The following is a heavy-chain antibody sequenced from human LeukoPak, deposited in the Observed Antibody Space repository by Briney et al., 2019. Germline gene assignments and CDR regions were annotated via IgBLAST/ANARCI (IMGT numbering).Heavy chain of an antibody. D-gene: IGHD3-3*01. CDR3: AKDGDSSQGSYYDLNY. CDR1: GFTFSSYG. CDR2: IRYDGSNK. J-gene: IGHJ4*02. Sequence: GGSLRLSCAASGFTFSSYGMHWVRQAPGKGLEWVAFIRYDGSNKYYADSVKGRFTISRDNSKNTLYLQMKRLRAEDTAVYYCAKDGDSSQGSYYDLNYWGQGTLVTVSS. V-gene: IGHV3-30*02.